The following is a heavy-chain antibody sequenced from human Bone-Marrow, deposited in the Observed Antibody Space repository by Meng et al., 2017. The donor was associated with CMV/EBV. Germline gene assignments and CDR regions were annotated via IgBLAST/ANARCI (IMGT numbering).Heavy chain of an antibody. CDR2: IRYDGSNK. D-gene: IGHD3-22*01. V-gene: IGHV3-30*02. Sequence: GESLKISCAASGFTFSSYGMHWVRQAPGKGLEWVAFIRYDGSNKYYADSVKGRFTISRDNSKNTLYLEMNSLRAEDTAVFYCAKDGIEGYYDSSGYYDYWGQGTLVTVSS. J-gene: IGHJ4*02. CDR3: AKDGIEGYYDSSGYYDY. CDR1: GFTFSSYG.